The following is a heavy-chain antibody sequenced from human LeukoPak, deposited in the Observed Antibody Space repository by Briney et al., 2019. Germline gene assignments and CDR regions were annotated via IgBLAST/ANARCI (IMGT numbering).Heavy chain of an antibody. D-gene: IGHD2-2*01. CDR2: ISGYNANA. J-gene: IGHJ5*02. CDR1: GYSFTNYG. Sequence: GASVKVSCKAYGYSFTNYGITWIREAPGQGHEWLGWISGYNANAHYAQNVQGRVTLTTDTSTNTAYMELRGMTSDDTAMYYCARVGRGCSSIRCYWEDWFDPWGQGTLVIVSS. V-gene: IGHV1-18*01. CDR3: ARVGRGCSSIRCYWEDWFDP.